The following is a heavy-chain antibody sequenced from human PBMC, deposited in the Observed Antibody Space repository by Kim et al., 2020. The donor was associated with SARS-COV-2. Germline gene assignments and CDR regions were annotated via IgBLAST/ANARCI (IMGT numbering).Heavy chain of an antibody. CDR1: GYSFTSYW. CDR2: IYPGDSDT. V-gene: IGHV5-51*01. D-gene: IGHD3-22*01. J-gene: IGHJ6*02. CDR3: ARHRRGSYYDSSGYYYFYYYGMDV. Sequence: GESLKISCKGSGYSFTSYWIGWVRQMPGKGLEWMGIIYPGDSDTRYSPSFQGQVTISADKSISTAYLQWSSLKASDTAMYYCARHRRGSYYDSSGYYYFYYYGMDVWGQGTTVTVSS.